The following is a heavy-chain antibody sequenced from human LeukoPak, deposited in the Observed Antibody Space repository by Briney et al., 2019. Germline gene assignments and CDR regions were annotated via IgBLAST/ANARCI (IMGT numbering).Heavy chain of an antibody. CDR3: IRDYGVNSDPPLGY. CDR1: GFTFGDYA. CDR2: IRSKTYGGTT. V-gene: IGHV3-49*04. J-gene: IGHJ4*02. Sequence: GGSLRLSCTASGFTFGDYAMSWVRQAPGKGLEWVGFIRSKTYGGTTEYAASVKGRFTISRDDSKSIAYLQMNSLKTEDTAVYYCIRDYGVNSDPPLGYWGQGTLVTVSS. D-gene: IGHD4-23*01.